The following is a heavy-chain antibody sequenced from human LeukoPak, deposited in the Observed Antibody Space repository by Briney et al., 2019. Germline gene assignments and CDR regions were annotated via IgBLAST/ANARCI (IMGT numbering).Heavy chain of an antibody. CDR1: GGTFSSYA. Sequence: SVKVSCKASGGTFSSYAISWVRQAHGQGLEWMGGIIPIFGTANYAQKFQGRVTITTDESTSTAYMELSSLRSEDTAVYYCARSGVGDYSNAFDPWGQGTLVTVSS. CDR2: IIPIFGTA. CDR3: ARSGVGDYSNAFDP. V-gene: IGHV1-69*05. D-gene: IGHD4-11*01. J-gene: IGHJ5*02.